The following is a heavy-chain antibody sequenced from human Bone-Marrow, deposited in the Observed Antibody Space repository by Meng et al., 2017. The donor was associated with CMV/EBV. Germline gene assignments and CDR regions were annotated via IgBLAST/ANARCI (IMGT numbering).Heavy chain of an antibody. D-gene: IGHD4-17*01. Sequence: TSYWIGWVRQMPGKGLEWMGIIYPGDSDTRYSPSFQGQVTISADKSISTAYLQWSSLKASDTAMYYCARLGPRSYGDYEHGGGGHFDYWGQGTLVTVSS. CDR3: ARLGPRSYGDYEHGGGGHFDY. J-gene: IGHJ4*02. CDR1: TSYW. CDR2: IYPGDSDT. V-gene: IGHV5-51*01.